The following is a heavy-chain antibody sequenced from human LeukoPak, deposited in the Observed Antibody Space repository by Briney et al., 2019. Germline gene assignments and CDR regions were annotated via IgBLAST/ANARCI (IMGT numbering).Heavy chain of an antibody. J-gene: IGHJ5*02. CDR3: ARDRLRHFDP. Sequence: SETLSLTCTVSGGSISSYYWSWIRQPPGKGLEWIGYIYYSGTTNYNPSLKSRVTISVDTSKNQFSLKLRSVTAADTAMYYCARDRLRHFDPWGQGTLVTVSS. V-gene: IGHV4-59*01. D-gene: IGHD4-17*01. CDR2: IYYSGTT. CDR1: GGSISSYY.